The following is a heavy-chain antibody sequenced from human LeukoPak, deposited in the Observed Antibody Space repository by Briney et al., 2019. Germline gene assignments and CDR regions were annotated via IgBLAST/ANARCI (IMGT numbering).Heavy chain of an antibody. CDR1: GFSISTYW. CDR2: IKADGSST. CDR3: ARLYSSGSPDY. Sequence: PGGSLRLSCAASGFSISTYWMHWVRQAPGKGLVWVSRIKADGSSTSYADSVKGRFTISRDNAKNTLYLQMNSLRAEDTAVYYCARLYSSGSPDYWGQGTLVTVSS. J-gene: IGHJ4*02. D-gene: IGHD6-19*01. V-gene: IGHV3-74*01.